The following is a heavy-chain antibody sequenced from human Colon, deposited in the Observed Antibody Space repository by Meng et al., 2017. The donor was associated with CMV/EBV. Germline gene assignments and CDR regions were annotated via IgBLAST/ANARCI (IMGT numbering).Heavy chain of an antibody. Sequence: GESLKISCAASGFTFSSYEMNWVRQAPGKGLEWVSCISSTSSHITYADSVKGRFTISRDNANNSLFLQMNNLRVEDTAMYYCTRGPRIPDDSWGQGTLVTVSS. CDR3: TRGPRIPDDS. V-gene: IGHV3-21*01. CDR1: GFTFSSYE. J-gene: IGHJ5*01. CDR2: ISSTSSHI.